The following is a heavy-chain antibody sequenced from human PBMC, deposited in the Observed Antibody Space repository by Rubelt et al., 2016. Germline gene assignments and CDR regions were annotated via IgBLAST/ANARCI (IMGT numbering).Heavy chain of an antibody. CDR3: ARVEYYYDSSGYSDY. Sequence: QVQLVQSGAEVKKPGASVKVSCKASGYTFTSYGISWVRQAPGQGLEWMGWINAYNSDTNYAQKLQGRVTMTTDTSTSTAYMELRSLRSDDTAVYYCARVEYYYDSSGYSDYWGQGTLVTVSS. D-gene: IGHD3-22*01. CDR1: GYTFTSYG. V-gene: IGHV1-18*01. CDR2: INAYNSDT. J-gene: IGHJ4*02.